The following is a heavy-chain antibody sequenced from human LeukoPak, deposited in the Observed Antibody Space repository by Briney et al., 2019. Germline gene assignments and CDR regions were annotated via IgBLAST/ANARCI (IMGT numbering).Heavy chain of an antibody. V-gene: IGHV3-66*01. CDR3: VRGRVDLSYFDD. CDR2: VQSVGTT. Sequence: PGGSLRLSCAASGFTVNSNFMSWVRQAPGKRLEWVSVVQSVGTTYYADSVKGRFTISRDNSKNTLYLQMNSLRAEDTAVYYCVRGRVDLSYFDDWGQGTLSPSPQ. CDR1: GFTVNSNF. D-gene: IGHD2-15*01. J-gene: IGHJ4*02.